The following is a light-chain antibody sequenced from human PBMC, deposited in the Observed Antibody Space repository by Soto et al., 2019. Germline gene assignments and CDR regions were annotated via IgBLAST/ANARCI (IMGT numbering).Light chain of an antibody. J-gene: IGLJ3*02. CDR2: DSN. CDR3: GSWDSSLFVVL. V-gene: IGLV1-51*01. Sequence: QSALTQPPSVSAAPGQKVTISCSGSTSNIGDNYVSWYQQLPGKAPKLVIYDSNARASGIPDRFSGSKSGTSATLDITGLQTGDEADYYCGSWDSSLFVVLFGGGTKLTVL. CDR1: TSNIGDNY.